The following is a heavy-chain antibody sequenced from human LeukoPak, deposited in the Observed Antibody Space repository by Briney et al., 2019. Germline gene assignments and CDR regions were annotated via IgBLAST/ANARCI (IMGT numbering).Heavy chain of an antibody. CDR2: IRFDGRDE. Sequence: GGALRLSCAASGFIFSSYWMSWVRQAPGKGLEWVAFIRFDGRDEYYVDSLKGRFTISRDNSKNTVYLQMNSLTSEDTALYYCAKDKSQVGVDSASTLVDHWGQGTLVIVSS. CDR1: GFIFSSYW. V-gene: IGHV3-30*02. CDR3: AKDKSQVGVDSASTLVDH. J-gene: IGHJ4*02. D-gene: IGHD2-8*02.